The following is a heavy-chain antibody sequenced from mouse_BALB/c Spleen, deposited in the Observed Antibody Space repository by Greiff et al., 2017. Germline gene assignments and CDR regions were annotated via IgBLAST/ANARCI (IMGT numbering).Heavy chain of an antibody. J-gene: IGHJ4*01. D-gene: IGHD1-2*01. CDR3: ARRGYYYGYVAYAMDY. CDR2: INPDSSTI. V-gene: IGHV4-1*02. Sequence: EVKLMESGGGLVQPGGSLKLSCAASGFDFSRYWMSWVRQAPGKGLEWIGEINPDSSTINYTPSLKDKFIISRDNAKNTLYLQMSKVRSEDTALYYCARRGYYYGYVAYAMDYWGQGTSVTVSS. CDR1: GFDFSRYW.